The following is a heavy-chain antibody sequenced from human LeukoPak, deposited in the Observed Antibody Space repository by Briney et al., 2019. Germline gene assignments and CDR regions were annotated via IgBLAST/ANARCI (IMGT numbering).Heavy chain of an antibody. V-gene: IGHV4-59*01. Sequence: TSETLSLTCTVSGGSISSYYWSWIRQPPGKGLEWIGYIYYSGSTNYNPSLKSRVTISVDTSKNQFSLKLSSVTAADTAVYYCARARPRYSSSWYSVYFDYWGQGTPVTVSS. CDR2: IYYSGST. J-gene: IGHJ4*02. D-gene: IGHD6-13*01. CDR1: GGSISSYY. CDR3: ARARPRYSSSWYSVYFDY.